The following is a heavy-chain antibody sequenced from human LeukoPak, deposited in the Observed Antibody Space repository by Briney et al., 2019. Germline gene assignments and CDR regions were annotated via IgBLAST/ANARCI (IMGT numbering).Heavy chain of an antibody. Sequence: ASVKVSCKASGYTFTSYGISWVRQAPGQGLEWMGWISAYNGNTNYAQKLQGRLTLTTDTSTSTAYMELSRLRSDDTAVYYCARDYDFWSGYPIPYYYYYGMDVWGQGTTVTVSS. CDR2: ISAYNGNT. CDR3: ARDYDFWSGYPIPYYYYYGMDV. J-gene: IGHJ6*02. D-gene: IGHD3-3*01. CDR1: GYTFTSYG. V-gene: IGHV1-18*01.